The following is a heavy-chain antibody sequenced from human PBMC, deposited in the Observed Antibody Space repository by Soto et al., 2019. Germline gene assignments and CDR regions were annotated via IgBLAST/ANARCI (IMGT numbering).Heavy chain of an antibody. CDR3: ARGSWDDVSGHYYMDV. J-gene: IGHJ6*03. V-gene: IGHV6-1*01. CDR1: GDSVSSNSAG. CDR2: TYYKSKWYY. Sequence: QVQLQQSSPGLVKPSQALSLTCDISGDSVSSNSAGWNWIRQTPSRGLEWLGRTYYKSKWYYTYAASVKSRITVSTDTSKNPFSLQLTSVTPEDTAVSYCARGSWDDVSGHYYMDVWDKGTTVTVSS. D-gene: IGHD1-1*01.